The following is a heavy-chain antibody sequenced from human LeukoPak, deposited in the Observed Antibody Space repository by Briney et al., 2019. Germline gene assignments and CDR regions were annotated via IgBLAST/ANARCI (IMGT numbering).Heavy chain of an antibody. CDR3: ARDWAPRKAVRGGAYWYFDL. J-gene: IGHJ2*01. CDR2: INPNSGGT. CDR1: GYTFTGYY. Sequence: ASVKVSCKASGYTFTGYYMHWVRQAPGQGLEWMGWINPNSGGTNYAQKFQGRVTMTRDTSISTAYMELSRLRSDDTAVYYCARDWAPRKAVRGGAYWYFDLWGRGTLVTVSS. D-gene: IGHD3-10*01. V-gene: IGHV1-2*02.